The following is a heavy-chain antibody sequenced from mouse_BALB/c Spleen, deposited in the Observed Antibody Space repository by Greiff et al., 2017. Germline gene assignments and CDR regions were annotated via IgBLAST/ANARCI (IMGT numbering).Heavy chain of an antibody. V-gene: IGHV1-87*01. CDR1: GYTFTSYW. CDR2: IYPGDGDT. J-gene: IGHJ3*01. Sequence: QVQLKQSGAELARPGASVKLSCKASGYTFTSYWMQWVKQRPGQGLEWIGAIYPGDGDTRYTQKFKGKATLTADKSSSTAYMQLSSLASEDSAVYYCARGAARATAWFAYWGQGTLVTVSA. D-gene: IGHD3-1*01. CDR3: ARGAARATAWFAY.